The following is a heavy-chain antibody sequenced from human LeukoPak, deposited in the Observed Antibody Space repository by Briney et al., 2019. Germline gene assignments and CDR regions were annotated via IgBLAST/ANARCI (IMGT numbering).Heavy chain of an antibody. Sequence: GGSLRLSCVASGFTFSSFEMNWVRQAPGKGLQWVAHISQSGGSIYYADSVKGRCTISRDNTQNSLYLQMSSLRAEDTAVYYCARDTSPWQQRGGIDIWGQGTMVTVSS. CDR1: GFTFSSFE. J-gene: IGHJ3*02. V-gene: IGHV3-48*03. D-gene: IGHD6-13*01. CDR3: ARDTSPWQQRGGIDI. CDR2: ISQSGGSI.